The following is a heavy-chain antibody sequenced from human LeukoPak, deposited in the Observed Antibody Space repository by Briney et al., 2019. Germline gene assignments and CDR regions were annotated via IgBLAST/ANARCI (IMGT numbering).Heavy chain of an antibody. CDR1: GYSISSGYY. Sequence: SETLSLTCTVSGYSISSGYYWGWIRQPPGKGLEWIGSIYHSGSTYYNPSLKSRVTISVDTSKNQFSLKLSSVTAADTAVYYCARDAYSISGYESRPDYWGQGTLVTVSS. CDR2: IYHSGST. V-gene: IGHV4-38-2*02. D-gene: IGHD5-12*01. J-gene: IGHJ4*02. CDR3: ARDAYSISGYESRPDY.